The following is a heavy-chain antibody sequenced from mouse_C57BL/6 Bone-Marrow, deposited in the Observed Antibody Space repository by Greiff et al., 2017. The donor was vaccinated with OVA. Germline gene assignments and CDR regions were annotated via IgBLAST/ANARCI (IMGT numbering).Heavy chain of an antibody. Sequence: QVQLKESGPELVKPGASVKLSCKASGYTFTSYDINWVKQRPGQGLEWIGWIYPRDGSTKYNEKFKGKATLTVDTSSSTAYMELHSLTSEDSAVYFCARKREWGYSDYWGQGTTLTVSS. CDR1: GYTFTSYD. V-gene: IGHV1-85*01. J-gene: IGHJ2*01. CDR2: IYPRDGST. CDR3: ARKREWGYSDY.